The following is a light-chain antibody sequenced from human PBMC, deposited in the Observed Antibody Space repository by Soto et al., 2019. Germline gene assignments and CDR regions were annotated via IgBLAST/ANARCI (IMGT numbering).Light chain of an antibody. CDR3: QQRGNWPPYT. J-gene: IGKJ2*01. CDR1: QSVSSN. CDR2: NAS. Sequence: EIVLTQSPATLSLSPGERATLSCRASQSVSSNFAWYQQKPGQAPRLLIYNASNRASGIPARFSGSGSGTDFTLTISSLEPEDFAVYYCQQRGNWPPYTFGQGTKLEIK. V-gene: IGKV3-11*01.